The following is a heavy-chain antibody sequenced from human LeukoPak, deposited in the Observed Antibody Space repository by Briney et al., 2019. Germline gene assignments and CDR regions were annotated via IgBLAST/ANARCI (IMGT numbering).Heavy chain of an antibody. Sequence: GSLRLSCAASGFSFSNYCIRWVRQAPGKGLQWVSAIGSSGATQHYADAVKGRFTISSDNSKNTVYLQMNRLRGEDTAVYYCARVFSTYYFDYWGQGTLVTVSS. J-gene: IGHJ4*02. CDR3: ARVFSTYYFDY. CDR1: GFSFSNYC. D-gene: IGHD3-3*02. V-gene: IGHV3-23*01. CDR2: IGSSGATQ.